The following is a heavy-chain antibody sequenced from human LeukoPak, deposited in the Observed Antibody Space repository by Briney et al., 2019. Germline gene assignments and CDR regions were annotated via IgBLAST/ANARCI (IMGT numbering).Heavy chain of an antibody. Sequence: GGSLRLSCAASGFTFSNDWMHWVRQAPGEGLVWVSRINPGGSRTDYADSVKGRFTISRDNDKNTLYLQMNSLRVEDTGVYYCAKSMSGLNDYWGQGALVTVSP. J-gene: IGHJ4*02. CDR3: AKSMSGLNDY. CDR2: INPGGSRT. V-gene: IGHV3-74*01. D-gene: IGHD2-8*01. CDR1: GFTFSNDW.